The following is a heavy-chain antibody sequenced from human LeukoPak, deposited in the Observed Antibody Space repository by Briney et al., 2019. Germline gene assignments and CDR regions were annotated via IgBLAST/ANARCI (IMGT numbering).Heavy chain of an antibody. CDR3: ARDTALQASTGPPDE. CDR2: MSAYNGNT. D-gene: IGHD5-18*01. CDR1: VYTFTSYV. J-gene: IGHJ1*01. V-gene: IGHV1-18*01. Sequence: ASVKVSCKASVYTFTSYVISSLRQAPGQEREGMGWMSAYNGNTDYAHKPQGRVTMTTDTSTTTAYIDVRSLGCDDPARHYCARDTALQASTGPPDEWGKGTLVTVSS.